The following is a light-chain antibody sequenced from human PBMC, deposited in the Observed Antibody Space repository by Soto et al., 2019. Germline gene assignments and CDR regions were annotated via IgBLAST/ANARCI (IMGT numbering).Light chain of an antibody. CDR1: QSVSSSY. V-gene: IGKV3D-20*02. J-gene: IGKJ5*01. CDR2: GAS. Sequence: EIVLSQSPGTLSLSPGERATLSCRASQSVSSSYLAWYQQKPGQAPRLPIFGASSRATGIPGRFSGSGSGTDFTLTISSLEPEDFAVYYCQQRSNWPPIPFGQGTRLEI. CDR3: QQRSNWPPIP.